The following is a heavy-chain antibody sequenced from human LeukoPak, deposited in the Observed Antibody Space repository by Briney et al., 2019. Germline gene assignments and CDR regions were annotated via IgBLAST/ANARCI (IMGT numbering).Heavy chain of an antibody. CDR1: GYTFTSYG. V-gene: IGHV1-46*01. CDR2: INPSGGST. Sequence: ASVKVSCKASGYTFTSYGISWVRQAPGQGLEWMGIINPSGGSTSYAQKFQGRVTMTRDTSTSTVYMELSSLRSEDTAVYYCARDRQIVVVPAAITTHYYFDYWGQGTLVTVSS. D-gene: IGHD2-2*01. J-gene: IGHJ4*02. CDR3: ARDRQIVVVPAAITTHYYFDY.